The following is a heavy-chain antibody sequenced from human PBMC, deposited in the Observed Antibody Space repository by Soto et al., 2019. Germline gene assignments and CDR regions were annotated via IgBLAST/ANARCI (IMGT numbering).Heavy chain of an antibody. Sequence: QVQLVESGGGVVQPGRSLRLSCAASGFTFSSYGMHWVRQAPGKGLEWVAVISYDGSNKYYADSVKGRFTISRDNSKNTLYLKTNSLRAEDTAVYYCTQDLVDRVVLNAIRYNNYYSGGVDVWGQGTTVTVSS. CDR2: ISYDGSNK. J-gene: IGHJ6*02. CDR1: GFTFSSYG. D-gene: IGHD2-21*01. V-gene: IGHV3-30*18. CDR3: TQDLVDRVVLNAIRYNNYYSGGVDV.